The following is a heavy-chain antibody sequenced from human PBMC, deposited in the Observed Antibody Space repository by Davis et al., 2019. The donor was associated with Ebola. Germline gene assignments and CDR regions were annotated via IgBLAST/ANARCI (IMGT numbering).Heavy chain of an antibody. J-gene: IGHJ4*02. CDR1: GFTLSAYW. D-gene: IGHD3-10*01. CDR3: ARARLGSHYTPHYFDY. CDR2: IKQDGSEK. V-gene: IGHV3-7*03. Sequence: GESLKISCAASGFTLSAYWMSWVRQAPGKGLEWVANIKQDGSEKYYVDSVKGRFTISRDNAKNSLYLQMNRLRAEDTAVYYCARARLGSHYTPHYFDYWGQGALVTVSS.